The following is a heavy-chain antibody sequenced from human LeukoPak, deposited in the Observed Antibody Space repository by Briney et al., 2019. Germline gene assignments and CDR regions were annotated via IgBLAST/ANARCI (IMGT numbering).Heavy chain of an antibody. V-gene: IGHV4-39*07. D-gene: IGHD5-18*01. CDR2: INHSGST. J-gene: IGHJ3*02. CDR1: GGSISSSSYY. Sequence: SETLSLTCTVSGGSISSSSYYWGWVRQPPGKGLEWIGEINHSGSTNYNPSLKSRVTISVDTSKNQFSLKLSSVTAADTAVYYCARGRDTAMVDAFDIWGQGTMVTVSS. CDR3: ARGRDTAMVDAFDI.